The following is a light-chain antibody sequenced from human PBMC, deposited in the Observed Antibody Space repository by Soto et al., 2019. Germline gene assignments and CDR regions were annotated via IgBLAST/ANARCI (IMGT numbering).Light chain of an antibody. CDR1: SSNIGNNY. CDR2: DNN. J-gene: IGLJ2*01. CDR3: GTWDSSLSAGDVV. V-gene: IGLV1-51*01. Sequence: QSVLTQPPSVSAAPGQKVTISCSGSSSNIGNNYVSWYQQLPGTAPKLLIYDNNKRPSGIPDRFSGSKSGTSATLGITGLQTGDEADYYCGTWDSSLSAGDVVFGGGIKLTVL.